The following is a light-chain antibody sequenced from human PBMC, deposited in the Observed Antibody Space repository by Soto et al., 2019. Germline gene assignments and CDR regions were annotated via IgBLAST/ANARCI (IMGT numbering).Light chain of an antibody. CDR3: MQALQRLT. CDR2: FGS. Sequence: EIVMTQSPLTLPVTPGEPASISCRSSQSLLYNNTYNYSDWYVQKPGQSPQXLIYFGSNRAPGVPDRFSGSGSGTDFPLKINRLEAEDAGTYYCMQALQRLTFGHGTRLEIK. CDR1: QSLLYNNTYNY. V-gene: IGKV2-28*01. J-gene: IGKJ5*01.